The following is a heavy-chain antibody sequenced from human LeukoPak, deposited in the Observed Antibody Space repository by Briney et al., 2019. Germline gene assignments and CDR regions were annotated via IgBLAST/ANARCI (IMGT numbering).Heavy chain of an antibody. CDR2: IYYSGST. J-gene: IGHJ6*03. Sequence: SQTLSLTCTVSGGSISSGDYYWSWIRQPPGKGLEWIGYIYYSGSTNYNPSLKSRVTISVDTSKNQFSLKLNSVTAADTAVYYCARSQYQLLWGYYYYYMDVWGKGTTVTVS. CDR1: GGSISSGDYY. V-gene: IGHV4-61*08. D-gene: IGHD2-2*01. CDR3: ARSQYQLLWGYYYYYMDV.